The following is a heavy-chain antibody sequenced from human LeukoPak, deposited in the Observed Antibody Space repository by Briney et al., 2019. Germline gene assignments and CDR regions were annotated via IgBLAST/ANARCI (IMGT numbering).Heavy chain of an antibody. CDR3: ARDRNYDYIWGSYRPDYFDY. J-gene: IGHJ4*02. D-gene: IGHD3-16*02. Sequence: GGSLRLSCAASGFTFSSYTVNWVRQAPGKGLEWVSSISSSSSYIYYADSVKGRFTISRDNAKNSLYLQMSSLRAEDTAVYYCARDRNYDYIWGSYRPDYFDYWGQGTLVTVSS. CDR2: ISSSSSYI. CDR1: GFTFSSYT. V-gene: IGHV3-21*01.